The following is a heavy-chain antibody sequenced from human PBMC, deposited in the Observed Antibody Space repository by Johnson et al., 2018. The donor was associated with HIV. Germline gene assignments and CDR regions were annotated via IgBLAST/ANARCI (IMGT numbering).Heavy chain of an antibody. CDR2: INWNGGST. CDR1: GFTFDDYA. J-gene: IGHJ3*02. D-gene: IGHD2-21*02. V-gene: IGHV3-9*01. CDR3: ARDWDDMSDSRNDGFDI. Sequence: VQLVESGGGLVQPGRSLRLSCAASGFTFDDYAMHWVRQAPGKGLEWVSGINWNGGSTGYADSVRGRFTISRDNSKNTLYLQMGSLRADDTAVYFCARDWDDMSDSRNDGFDIRGQGTMVTVSS.